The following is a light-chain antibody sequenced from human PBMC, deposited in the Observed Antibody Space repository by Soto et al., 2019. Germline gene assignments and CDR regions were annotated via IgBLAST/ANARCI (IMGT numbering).Light chain of an antibody. CDR2: RDN. J-gene: IGLJ1*01. CDR1: NIGIKN. Sequence: SYELTQPLSVSVALGQTARIPCGGNNIGIKNVHWYQQKPGQAPVLVIYRDNNRPSGIPDRFSGSNSGNTATLTISRAQAGDEADYYCQVWDSGYVFGTGTKLTVL. CDR3: QVWDSGYV. V-gene: IGLV3-9*01.